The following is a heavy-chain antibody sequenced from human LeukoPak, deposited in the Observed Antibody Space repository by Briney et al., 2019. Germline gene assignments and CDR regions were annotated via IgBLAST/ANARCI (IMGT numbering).Heavy chain of an antibody. J-gene: IGHJ4*02. CDR3: ARGRGRYFDWLFSPMYYFDY. V-gene: IGHV4-34*01. D-gene: IGHD3-9*01. Sequence: SETLPLTCAVYGGSFSGYYWSWIRQPPGKGLEWIGEINHSGSTNYNPSLKSRVTISVDTSKNQFSLKLSSVTAADTAVYYCARGRGRYFDWLFSPMYYFDYWGQGTLVTVSS. CDR2: INHSGST. CDR1: GGSFSGYY.